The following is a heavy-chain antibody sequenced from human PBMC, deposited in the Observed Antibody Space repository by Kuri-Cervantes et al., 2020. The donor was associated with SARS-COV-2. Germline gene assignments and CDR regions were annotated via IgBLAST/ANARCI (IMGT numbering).Heavy chain of an antibody. Sequence: LRLSCAISGESVSSNSAAWDWIRQSPSRGLEWLGRTYYNSQWYTDYSPSVKSRIIIRSDTSKNHASLQLNSVTPEDTAVYYCAREQISLIVLQSGTFAIWGQGTMVTVSS. CDR3: AREQISLIVLQSGTFAI. J-gene: IGHJ3*02. V-gene: IGHV6-1*01. D-gene: IGHD3-22*01. CDR2: TYYNSQWYT. CDR1: GESVSSNSAA.